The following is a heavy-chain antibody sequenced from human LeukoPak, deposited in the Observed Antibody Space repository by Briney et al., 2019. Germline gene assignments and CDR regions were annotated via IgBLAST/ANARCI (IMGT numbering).Heavy chain of an antibody. J-gene: IGHJ4*02. CDR1: GGTFSSYA. V-gene: IGHV1-69*13. CDR2: IIPIFGTA. CDR3: ASTIAAAGTWDD. Sequence: SVKVSCKASGGTFSSYAISWVRQAPGQGLEWMGGIIPIFGTANYAQKFQGRVTITADESTSTAYMELSSLRSEDTAVYYCASTIAAAGTWDDWGQGTLVTVSS. D-gene: IGHD6-13*01.